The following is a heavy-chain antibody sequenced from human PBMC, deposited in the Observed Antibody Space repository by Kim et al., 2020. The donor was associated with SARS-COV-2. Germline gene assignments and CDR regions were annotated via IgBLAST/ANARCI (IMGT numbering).Heavy chain of an antibody. CDR2: INHSGST. CDR3: ARAYGPIDY. J-gene: IGHJ4*02. Sequence: SETLSLTCAVYGGSFSGYYWSWIRQPPGKGLEWIGEINHSGSTNYNPSLKSRVTISVDTSKNQFSLKLSSVTAADTAVCYCARAYGPIDYWGQGTLVTVSS. CDR1: GGSFSGYY. V-gene: IGHV4-34*01. D-gene: IGHD4-17*01.